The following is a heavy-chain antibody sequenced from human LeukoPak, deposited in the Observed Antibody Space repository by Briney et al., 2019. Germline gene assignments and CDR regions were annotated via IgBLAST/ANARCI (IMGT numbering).Heavy chain of an antibody. CDR1: GFSFSSFS. Sequence: GGSLRLSCAASGFSFSSFSMNWVRQAPGKGLEWVSYISGGSSFTYYVDSVKGRFTISRDNAKNSLYLQMNSLRAEDTAVYYCAELGITMIGGVWGKGTTVTISS. CDR3: AELGITMIGGV. CDR2: ISGGSSFT. V-gene: IGHV3-21*01. D-gene: IGHD3-10*02. J-gene: IGHJ6*04.